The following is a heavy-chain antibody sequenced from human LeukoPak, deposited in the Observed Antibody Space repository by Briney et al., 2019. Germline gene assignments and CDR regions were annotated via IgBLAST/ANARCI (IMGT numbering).Heavy chain of an antibody. J-gene: IGHJ4*02. Sequence: WASVKVSCKASGYTFTGYYMHWVRQAPGQGLEWMGWINPNSGGTNYAQKFQGRVTMTRDTSISTAYMELSRLRSDDTAVYYCAREGAVGASGGHKRVKFVRYWGQGTLVTVSS. CDR3: AREGAVGASGGHKRVKFVRY. CDR1: GYTFTGYY. CDR2: INPNSGGT. V-gene: IGHV1-2*02. D-gene: IGHD1-26*01.